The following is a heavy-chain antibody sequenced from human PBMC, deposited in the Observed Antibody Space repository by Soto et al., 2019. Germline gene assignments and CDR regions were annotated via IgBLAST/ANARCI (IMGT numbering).Heavy chain of an antibody. J-gene: IGHJ5*02. CDR1: GGSISSSSYY. CDR3: ARLSVSNYGWFDP. V-gene: IGHV4-39*01. D-gene: IGHD4-4*01. Sequence: QLQLQESGPGLVKPSETLSLTCTVSGGSISSSSYYWGWIRQPPGKGLEWIGSIYDSGSTYYNPSLKSRVTISVDTSKNQFSLKLSSVTAADTAVYYCARLSVSNYGWFDPWGQGTLVTVSS. CDR2: IYDSGST.